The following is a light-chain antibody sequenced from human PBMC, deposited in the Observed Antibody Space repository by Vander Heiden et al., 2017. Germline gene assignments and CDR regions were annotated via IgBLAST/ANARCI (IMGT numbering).Light chain of an antibody. J-gene: IGKJ2*01. CDR3: QQDDNLPYT. Sequence: SQVSQSPSSLSASVGDRVTITCQASQDISNYLNWYQQKPGKAPKLLIYDASKLETGVPSRFSGSGSGTDFTFTISSLQPEDIATYYCQQDDNLPYTFGQGTKLEIK. V-gene: IGKV1-33*01. CDR2: DAS. CDR1: QDISNY.